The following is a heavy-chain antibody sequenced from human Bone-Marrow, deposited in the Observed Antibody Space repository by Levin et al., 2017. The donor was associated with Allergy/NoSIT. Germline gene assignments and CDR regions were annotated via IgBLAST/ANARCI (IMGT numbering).Heavy chain of an antibody. CDR1: GFGLSDYH. D-gene: IGHD3-22*01. CDR3: ARQIYPHSSAWN. Sequence: GGSLRLSCEVSGFGLSDYHMNWVRQAPGKGLEWVSYIRSDSSVIYYADSVKGRFTVSRDNAENSLYLQMNSLRVEDTAMYYCARQIYPHSSAWNWGQGTLVTVSS. J-gene: IGHJ4*02. CDR2: IRSDSSVI. V-gene: IGHV3-11*04.